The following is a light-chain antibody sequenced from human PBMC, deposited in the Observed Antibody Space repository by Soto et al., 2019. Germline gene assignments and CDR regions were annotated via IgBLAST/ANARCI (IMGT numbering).Light chain of an antibody. Sequence: QSVVTQAPSVSGTPGQRVTISCSGSSSNIESNWVYWYQQLPGTAPKLLIYSSSHRPSGVPDRISGSKSGTSASLAISGLQSGDEADYYCAAWDVSLNVVVFGGGTKLTVL. CDR3: AAWDVSLNVVV. CDR1: SSNIESNW. J-gene: IGLJ2*01. CDR2: SSS. V-gene: IGLV1-44*01.